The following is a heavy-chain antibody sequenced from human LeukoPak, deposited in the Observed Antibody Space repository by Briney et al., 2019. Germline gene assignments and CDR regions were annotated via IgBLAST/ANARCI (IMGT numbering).Heavy chain of an antibody. Sequence: SVKVSCKASGGTFSSYAISWVRQAPGQGLEWMGRIIPIFGTADYAQKFQGRVTITTDESTSTAYMELSSLRSEDTAVYYCAIAVAGTHGYFQHWGQGTLVTVSS. CDR1: GGTFSSYA. J-gene: IGHJ1*01. D-gene: IGHD6-19*01. CDR2: IIPIFGTA. V-gene: IGHV1-69*05. CDR3: AIAVAGTHGYFQH.